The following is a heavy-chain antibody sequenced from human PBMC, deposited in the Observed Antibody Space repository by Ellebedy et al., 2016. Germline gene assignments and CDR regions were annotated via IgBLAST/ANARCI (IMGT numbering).Heavy chain of an antibody. CDR3: ARDRGSSGWYALLWFDP. V-gene: IGHV1-18*01. J-gene: IGHJ5*02. CDR1: GYTFTSYG. CDR2: ISAYNGNT. D-gene: IGHD6-19*01. Sequence: ASVKVSCKASGYTFTSYGISWVRQAPGQGLEWMGWISAYNGNTNYAQKLQGRVTMTTDTSTSTAYMELRSLRSDDTAVYYCARDRGSSGWYALLWFDPWGQGTLVTVSS.